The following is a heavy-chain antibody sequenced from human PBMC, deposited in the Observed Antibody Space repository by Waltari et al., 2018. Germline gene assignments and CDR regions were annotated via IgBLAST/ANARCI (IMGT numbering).Heavy chain of an antibody. CDR3: ARLRGGGAFDI. Sequence: EVQLVQSGAEVKKPGESLKISCKGSGYSFTSYWIGWVRQMPGEGLEWIGLIYPGASEPRYSPSFQGHVPISAAKSISTAYLQWSSLKASDTAMYYCARLRGGGAFDIWGQGTMVTVSS. CDR2: IYPGASEP. J-gene: IGHJ3*02. CDR1: GYSFTSYW. V-gene: IGHV5-51*01. D-gene: IGHD3-16*01.